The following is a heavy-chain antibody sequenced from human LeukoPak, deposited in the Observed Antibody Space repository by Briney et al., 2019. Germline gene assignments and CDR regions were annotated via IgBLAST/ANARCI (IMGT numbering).Heavy chain of an antibody. J-gene: IGHJ5*02. D-gene: IGHD2-15*01. CDR3: ARGTYCSGGSCYSGWFDP. CDR2: INPNSGGT. Sequence: ASVKVSCKASGYTFTGYYMHWVRQAPGQGLEWMGRINPNSGGTNYAQKFQGRVTMNRDTSISTAYMELSRLRSDDTDVYYCARGTYCSGGSCYSGWFDPWGQGTLVTVSS. V-gene: IGHV1-2*05. CDR1: GYTFTGYY.